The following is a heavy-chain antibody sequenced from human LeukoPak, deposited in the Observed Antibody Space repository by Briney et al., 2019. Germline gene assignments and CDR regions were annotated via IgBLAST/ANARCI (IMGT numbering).Heavy chain of an antibody. D-gene: IGHD3/OR15-3a*01. CDR1: GFTFTTYA. Sequence: GGSLRLSCAASGFTFTTYAMAWVRQAPGKGLEWVSAISGSGDSTYYADSVKGRFTISRDNSKNTLYLQMNRLRAEDTAVYYCAKDQDSYYYYYYMDVWGKGTTVTVSS. CDR3: AKDQDSYYYYYYMDV. V-gene: IGHV3-23*01. CDR2: ISGSGDST. J-gene: IGHJ6*03.